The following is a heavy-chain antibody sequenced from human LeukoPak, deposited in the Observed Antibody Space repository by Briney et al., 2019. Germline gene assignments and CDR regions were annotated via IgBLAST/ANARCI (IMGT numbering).Heavy chain of an antibody. CDR1: GFTFDDYA. CDR2: ISWNSGSI. Sequence: GGSLRLSCAASGFTFDDYAMHWVRQAPGKGLEWVSGISWNSGSIGYADSVKGRFTISRDNAKNSLYLQMNSLRAADTALYYCAKEKNGMDVWGQGTTVTVSS. J-gene: IGHJ6*02. CDR3: AKEKNGMDV. V-gene: IGHV3-9*01.